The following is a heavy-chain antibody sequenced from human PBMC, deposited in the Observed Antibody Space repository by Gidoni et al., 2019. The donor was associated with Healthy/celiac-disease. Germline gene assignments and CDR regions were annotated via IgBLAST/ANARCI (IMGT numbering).Heavy chain of an antibody. CDR2: INSDGSST. CDR3: ARAGEGGYKRDSVDY. V-gene: IGHV3-74*01. Sequence: EVQLVESGGGLVQPGGSLRLSCAASGFTFSSYWMHWVRQAPGKGLVWVSLINSDGSSTSYADSVKGRFTISRDNAKNTLYLQMNSLRAEDTAVYYCARAGEGGYKRDSVDYWGQGTLVTVSS. J-gene: IGHJ4*02. D-gene: IGHD5-12*01. CDR1: GFTFSSYW.